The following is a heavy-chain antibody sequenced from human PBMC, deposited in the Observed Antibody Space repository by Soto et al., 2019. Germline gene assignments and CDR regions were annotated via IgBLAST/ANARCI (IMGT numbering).Heavy chain of an antibody. CDR1: GFTFSDYY. J-gene: IGHJ6*02. D-gene: IGHD5-18*01. CDR2: ISSSSSYT. CDR3: AGGPTSADTAMVPWYYYGMDV. V-gene: IGHV3-11*06. Sequence: QVQLVESGGGLVKPGGSLRLSCAASGFTFSDYYMSWIRQAPGKGLEWVSYISSSSSYTNYADSVKGRFTISRDNAKNSLYLQMNSLRAEDTAVYYCAGGPTSADTAMVPWYYYGMDVWGQGTTVTVSS.